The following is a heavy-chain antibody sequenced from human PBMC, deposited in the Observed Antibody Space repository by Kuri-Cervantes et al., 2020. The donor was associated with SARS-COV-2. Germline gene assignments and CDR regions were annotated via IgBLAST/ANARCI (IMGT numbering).Heavy chain of an antibody. D-gene: IGHD3-22*01. J-gene: IGHJ4*02. Sequence: ASVKVSCKTSGYTFTAYYVHWVRQAPGQGLEWMGRIHPNDVATNSAQKFQGRVTMTRDTSISTAYMELSRLRSDDTAVYYCARSYFYDSSGYVMDYWGPGTLVTVSS. V-gene: IGHV1-2*06. CDR3: ARSYFYDSSGYVMDY. CDR1: GYTFTAYY. CDR2: IHPNDVAT.